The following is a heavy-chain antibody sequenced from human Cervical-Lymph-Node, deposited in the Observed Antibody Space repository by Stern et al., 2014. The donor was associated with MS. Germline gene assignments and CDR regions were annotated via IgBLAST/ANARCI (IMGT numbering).Heavy chain of an antibody. CDR2: FDPEDGET. V-gene: IGHV1-24*01. CDR1: GYTLTELS. CDR3: ATDRDDFRSGYSAPTKGYGLDV. D-gene: IGHD3-3*01. Sequence: QVQLVESGAEVKKPGASVKVSCKVSGYTLTELSMHWVRQAPGKGLEWMGGFDPEDGETTYAQKFQGRVTMTGDTSTDTAYMELSALRSEDTAVYYCATDRDDFRSGYSAPTKGYGLDVWGQGTTVTVTS. J-gene: IGHJ6*02.